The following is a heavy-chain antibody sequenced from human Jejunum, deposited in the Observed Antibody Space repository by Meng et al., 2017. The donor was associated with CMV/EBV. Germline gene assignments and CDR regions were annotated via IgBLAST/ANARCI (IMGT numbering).Heavy chain of an antibody. J-gene: IGHJ4*02. D-gene: IGHD6-6*01. V-gene: IGHV3-23*01. CDR3: DASDY. Sequence: SLRLSCAASGFTFSSYAMSWVRQSPGKGLEWVSALNGNSDSAYYAGSVKGRFTISRDNSKNTLYLQINSLRVEDTAIYYCDASDYWGQGTQVTVSS. CDR2: LNGNSDSA. CDR1: GFTFSSYA.